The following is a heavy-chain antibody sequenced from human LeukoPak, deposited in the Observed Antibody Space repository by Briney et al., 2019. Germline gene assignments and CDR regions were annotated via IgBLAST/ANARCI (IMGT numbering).Heavy chain of an antibody. CDR2: ISWNSGSI. D-gene: IGHD2-2*01. CDR1: GFTFDDYA. J-gene: IGHJ6*02. CDR3: AKDSAIVPAAPYGMDV. Sequence: PGGSLRLSCAASGFTFDDYAMHWVRQAPGKGLEWVSGISWNSGSIGYADSVKGRFTISRDNPKNTLYLHMDSLRAEDTAVYYCAKDSAIVPAAPYGMDVWGQGTTVTVSS. V-gene: IGHV3-9*01.